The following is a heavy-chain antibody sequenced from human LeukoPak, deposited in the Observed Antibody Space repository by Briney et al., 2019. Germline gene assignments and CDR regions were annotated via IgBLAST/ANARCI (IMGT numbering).Heavy chain of an antibody. J-gene: IGHJ6*02. Sequence: GGSLRLSCTTSGFTLSSYWMTWVRQAPGKGLEWVANIKEDGSEQYYVASMEGRFTISRDNAKNSLYLQVNSLRVEDTGVYYCARIKKYYDLDVWGQGTTVAVAS. CDR1: GFTLSSYW. V-gene: IGHV3-7*03. CDR2: IKEDGSEQ. CDR3: ARIKKYYDLDV.